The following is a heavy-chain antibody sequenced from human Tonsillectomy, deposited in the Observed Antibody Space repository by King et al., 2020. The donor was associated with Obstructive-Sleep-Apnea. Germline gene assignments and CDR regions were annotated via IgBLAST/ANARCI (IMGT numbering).Heavy chain of an antibody. D-gene: IGHD1-14*01. CDR1: GFSLSHARLG. CDR2: IFSNDEK. Sequence: TLKESGPVLVKPTETLTLTCTVSGFSLSHARLGVSWIRQPPGKALEWLAHIFSNDEKSYSTSLKSRLTISKDTSKSQVVLTMTNMDPVDTATYCCARIREPRYYFDYWGQGTLVTVSS. V-gene: IGHV2-26*01. CDR3: ARIREPRYYFDY. J-gene: IGHJ4*02.